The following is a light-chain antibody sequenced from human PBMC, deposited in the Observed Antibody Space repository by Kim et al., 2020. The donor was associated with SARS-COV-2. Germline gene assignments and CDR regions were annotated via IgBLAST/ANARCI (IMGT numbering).Light chain of an antibody. V-gene: IGLV1-51*01. CDR1: SSSVANYY. CDR3: GTWHSSLSVYVV. CDR2: DKN. J-gene: IGLJ2*01. Sequence: QVTISWCASSSSVANYYVPWYRQLPGTAPKLLIDDKNNRPSGIPDRFSGSKSGTSATLGITGLQAGDEADYYCGTWHSSLSVYVVFGGGTQLTVL.